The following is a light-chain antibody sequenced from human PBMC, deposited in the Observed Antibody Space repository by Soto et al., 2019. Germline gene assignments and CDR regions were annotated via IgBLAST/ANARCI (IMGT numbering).Light chain of an antibody. CDR1: QGISTY. Sequence: DIQLTQSPSFLSASVGDRVTITCRASQGISTYLAWYQQKPGKAPKLLISAASTLQSGVPSRFRGSGAGTEFTLTIGRLQPEEFATFYCVQLNDSPLTGGGGTKVEIK. J-gene: IGKJ4*01. CDR2: AAS. CDR3: VQLNDSPLT. V-gene: IGKV1-9*01.